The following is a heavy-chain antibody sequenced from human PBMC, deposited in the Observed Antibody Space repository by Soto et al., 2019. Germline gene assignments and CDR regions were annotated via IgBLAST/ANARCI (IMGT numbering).Heavy chain of an antibody. CDR2: ISSTTNYI. V-gene: IGHV3-21*06. CDR3: ARESEDLTSNFDY. Sequence: GGSLRLSCAASGFTFTRYSMNWVRQAPGKGLEWVSSISSTTNYIYCGDSMKGRFTISRDNAKNSPYLEMNSLRAEDTAVYYCARESEDLTSNFDYWGQGTLVTV. J-gene: IGHJ4*02. CDR1: GFTFTRYS.